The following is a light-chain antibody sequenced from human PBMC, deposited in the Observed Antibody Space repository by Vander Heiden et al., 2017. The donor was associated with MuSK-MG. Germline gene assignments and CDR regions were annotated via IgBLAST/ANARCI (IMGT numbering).Light chain of an antibody. CDR2: GAS. J-gene: IGKJ1*01. V-gene: IGKV3-15*01. CDR1: QSVNSN. CDR3: QQDNNWWT. Sequence: EIVMTQSPATLSVSPGERTTLSCRASQSVNSNLAWYQQKPGQAPRLLIYGASNRASGIPDRFSGSGSGTEFTLTISSLQSEDFAVYYCQQDNNWWTFGQGTKVEIK.